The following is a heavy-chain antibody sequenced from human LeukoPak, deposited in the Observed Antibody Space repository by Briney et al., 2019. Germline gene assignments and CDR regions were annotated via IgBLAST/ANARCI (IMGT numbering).Heavy chain of an antibody. J-gene: IGHJ4*02. CDR3: ARGAGPYGDYRDY. Sequence: PGGSLRLSCATSGLTFSTHSMNWVRQAPGKGLEWIACFSISSAIYYADSVKGRFTISRDNAENSLYLQMNSLRADDTAVYYCARGAGPYGDYRDYWGQGTLVTVSS. CDR1: GLTFSTHS. D-gene: IGHD4-17*01. V-gene: IGHV3-48*01. CDR2: FSISSAI.